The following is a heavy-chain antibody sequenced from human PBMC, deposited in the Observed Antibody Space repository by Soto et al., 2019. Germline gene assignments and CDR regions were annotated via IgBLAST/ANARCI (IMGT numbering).Heavy chain of an antibody. D-gene: IGHD3-10*01. Sequence: GGSLRLSCAASGFPFSHYAMSWVRQAPGKGLEWVSAISGSGNDASYADSVRGRFTISRDNSRDTLYLQMNSLRADDTAVYYCAKDVGSFANYYGMDVWGQGTTVTVSS. V-gene: IGHV3-23*01. J-gene: IGHJ6*02. CDR2: ISGSGNDA. CDR3: AKDVGSFANYYGMDV. CDR1: GFPFSHYA.